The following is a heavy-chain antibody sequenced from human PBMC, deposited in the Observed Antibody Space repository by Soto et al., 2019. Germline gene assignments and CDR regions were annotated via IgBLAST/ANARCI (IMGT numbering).Heavy chain of an antibody. CDR3: AGSGRASHYYYYGMDV. V-gene: IGHV3-48*02. CDR2: ISSSSSTI. CDR1: GFTFSSYS. J-gene: IGHJ6*02. D-gene: IGHD3-10*01. Sequence: EVQLVESGGGLVQPGGSLRLSCAASGFTFSSYSMNWVRQAPGKGLEWVSYISSSSSTIYYADSVKGRFTISRDNAKNSLYLQMNSLRDEDTAVYYCAGSGRASHYYYYGMDVWGQGTTVTVSS.